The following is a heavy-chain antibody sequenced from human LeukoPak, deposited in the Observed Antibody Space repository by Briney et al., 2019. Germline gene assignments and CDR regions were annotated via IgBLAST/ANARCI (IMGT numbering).Heavy chain of an antibody. Sequence: ASVKVSCKVSGYTLTELSMHWVRQAPGQGLEWMGWISAYNGNTNYAQKLQGRVTMTTDTSTSTAYMELRSLRSDDTAVYYCASGHGGTTTPFDYWGQGTLVTVSS. CDR3: ASGHGGTTTPFDY. J-gene: IGHJ4*02. CDR2: ISAYNGNT. D-gene: IGHD4-23*01. CDR1: GYTLTELS. V-gene: IGHV1-18*01.